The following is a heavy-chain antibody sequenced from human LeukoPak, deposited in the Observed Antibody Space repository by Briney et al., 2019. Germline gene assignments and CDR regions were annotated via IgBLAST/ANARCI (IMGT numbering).Heavy chain of an antibody. V-gene: IGHV3-7*01. J-gene: IGHJ4*02. CDR2: IKQDGSEK. CDR1: GFTFSDYW. D-gene: IGHD3-10*01. CDR3: ARERGGYWPHYNFDY. Sequence: QPGGSLRLSCAASGFTFSDYWLSWVRQAPGKGLEWVANIKQDGSEKYYVDSVKGRFTISRDNAKNSLYLQMNSLRVEDTAVYYCARERGGYWPHYNFDYWGQGTLVTVSS.